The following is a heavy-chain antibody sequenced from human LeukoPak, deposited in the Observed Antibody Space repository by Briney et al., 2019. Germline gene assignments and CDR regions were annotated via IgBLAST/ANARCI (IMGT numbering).Heavy chain of an antibody. J-gene: IGHJ4*02. Sequence: GGSLRLSCAASGFTFSSYSMNWVRQAPGKGLEWFSSISSSSSFIYYADSVKGRFTISRDNAKNSLYLQMNSLRAEDTAVYYCARDHARDGYNFWGQGTLVTVSS. D-gene: IGHD5-24*01. CDR1: GFTFSSYS. CDR2: ISSSSSFI. CDR3: ARDHARDGYNF. V-gene: IGHV3-21*01.